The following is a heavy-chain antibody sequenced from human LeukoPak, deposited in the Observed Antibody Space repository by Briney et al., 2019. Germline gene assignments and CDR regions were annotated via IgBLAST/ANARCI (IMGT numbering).Heavy chain of an antibody. D-gene: IGHD2-21*01. CDR2: IWYDGSDK. Sequence: GGSLRLSCAASGFTFSRHGMHWVRQAPGKGLEWVAVIWYDGSDKYYADSVKGRFTISRDNSKNTLYLQLNSLRAEDTAVYYCARDGGGYCGGDWGQGTLVTVSP. V-gene: IGHV3-33*01. CDR3: ARDGGGYCGGD. CDR1: GFTFSRHG. J-gene: IGHJ4*02.